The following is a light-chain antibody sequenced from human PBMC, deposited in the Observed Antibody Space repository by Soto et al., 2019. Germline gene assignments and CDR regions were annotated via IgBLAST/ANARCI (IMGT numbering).Light chain of an antibody. CDR1: QSVSNW. V-gene: IGKV1-5*03. J-gene: IGKJ1*01. Sequence: DIQMTQSPSTLSASVGDRVTITCRASQSVSNWLAWYQQKPGKAPKLLIYKASTLKSGVPSRFSGSGSGTEFTLTISSLQPDDFATYYCQHYNSYSEAFGQGTQWIS. CDR3: QHYNSYSEA. CDR2: KAS.